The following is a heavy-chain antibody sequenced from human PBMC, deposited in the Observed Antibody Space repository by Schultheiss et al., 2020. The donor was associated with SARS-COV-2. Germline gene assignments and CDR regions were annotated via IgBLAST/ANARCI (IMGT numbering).Heavy chain of an antibody. Sequence: GSLRLSCTVSGGSISSYYWSWIRQPPGKGLEWIGYIYYSGSTNYNPSLKSRVTMSVDTSKNQFSLKLSSVTAADTAVYYCARHDVSGWDTTAIGYWGQGTLVTVSS. D-gene: IGHD6-19*01. CDR3: ARHDVSGWDTTAIGY. V-gene: IGHV4-59*08. J-gene: IGHJ4*02. CDR1: GGSISSYY. CDR2: IYYSGST.